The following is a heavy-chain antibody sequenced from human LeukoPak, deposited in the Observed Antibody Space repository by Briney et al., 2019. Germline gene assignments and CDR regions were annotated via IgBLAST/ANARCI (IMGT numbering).Heavy chain of an antibody. J-gene: IGHJ4*02. CDR1: GGSISSSSYY. CDR2: IYYSGST. D-gene: IGHD5-12*01. CDR3: ARSIVATMSFDY. V-gene: IGHV4-39*01. Sequence: SETLSLTCTVSGGSISSSSYYWGWIRQPPGKGLEWIGSIYYSGSTYYNPSLKSRVTISVDTSKNQLSLKLSSVPAADTAVYYCARSIVATMSFDYWGQGTLVTVSS.